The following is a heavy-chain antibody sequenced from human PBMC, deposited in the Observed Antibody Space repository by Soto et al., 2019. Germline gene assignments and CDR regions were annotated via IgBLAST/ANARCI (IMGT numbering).Heavy chain of an antibody. D-gene: IGHD2-8*01. J-gene: IGHJ6*03. CDR2: ISSSGSTI. CDR3: ARYLWYSSFSHYYYMDV. V-gene: IGHV3-11*01. CDR1: RFTFSDYY. Sequence: QVQLVESGGGLVKPGGSLRLSCAASRFTFSDYYMSWIRQAPGKGLEWVSYISSSGSTIYYADSVKGRFTISRDNAKNSRYLQMNSLTAEDTAVYYCARYLWYSSFSHYYYMDVGGKGTTVTVSS.